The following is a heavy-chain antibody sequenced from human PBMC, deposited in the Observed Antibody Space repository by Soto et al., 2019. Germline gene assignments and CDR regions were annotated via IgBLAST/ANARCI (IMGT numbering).Heavy chain of an antibody. Sequence: SETLSLTCTVSGGSISSSSYYWGWVRQPPGKGLEWIWSIYYSGSTYYNPPLKGQVTISVDTSKNHFSLKLSSVPAADTAVYYCARHSWYDILPGYTTWFDPWGQGTLVTVSS. J-gene: IGHJ5*02. CDR2: IYYSGST. V-gene: IGHV4-39*01. CDR3: ARHSWYDILPGYTTWFDP. D-gene: IGHD3-9*01. CDR1: GGSISSSSYY.